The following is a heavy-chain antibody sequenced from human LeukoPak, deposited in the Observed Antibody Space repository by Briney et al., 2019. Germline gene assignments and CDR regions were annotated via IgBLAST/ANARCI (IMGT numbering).Heavy chain of an antibody. J-gene: IGHJ6*03. CDR1: GFTFTSNA. V-gene: IGHV3-23*01. Sequence: PGGSLRLSCAASGFTFTSNAMAWVRQAPGKGLEWVSGISGRGDSTYYAESVKGRFTISRDNFKNRLYLQMNSLRAEDTALYYCAKGLYTSGRGYMDVWGKGTTVTIS. CDR2: ISGRGDST. D-gene: IGHD6-19*01. CDR3: AKGLYTSGRGYMDV.